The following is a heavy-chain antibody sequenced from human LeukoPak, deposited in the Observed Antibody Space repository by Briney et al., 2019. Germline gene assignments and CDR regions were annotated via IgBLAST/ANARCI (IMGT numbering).Heavy chain of an antibody. V-gene: IGHV4-59*01. J-gene: IGHJ5*02. CDR3: ARMEEGLGQCKSSGCYWLDP. D-gene: IGHD2-2*01. Sequence: SETLSLTCNVSGGSISGYYWSWLRQPPGKGLEWIGFIYYSGITNYNPSLKSRVTFSVDTPKNQFSLKLKSVTAADTAVYYCARMEEGLGQCKSSGCYWLDPWGQGTLVTVSS. CDR2: IYYSGIT. CDR1: GGSISGYY.